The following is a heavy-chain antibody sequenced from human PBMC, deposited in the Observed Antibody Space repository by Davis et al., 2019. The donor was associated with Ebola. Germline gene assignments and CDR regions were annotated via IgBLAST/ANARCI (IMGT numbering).Heavy chain of an antibody. V-gene: IGHV3-15*07. J-gene: IGHJ5*02. CDR1: GFTFSNAW. D-gene: IGHD3-10*01. CDR2: IKSKTDGGTT. CDR3: ARDRSMVQGAEFVINTNWFDP. Sequence: GESLKISCAASGFTFSNAWMNWVRQAPGKGLEWVGRIKSKTDGGTTDYAAPVKGRFTIPRDDSKKTLYLQMSSLRAEDTAVYYCARDRSMVQGAEFVINTNWFDPWGQGTLVTVSS.